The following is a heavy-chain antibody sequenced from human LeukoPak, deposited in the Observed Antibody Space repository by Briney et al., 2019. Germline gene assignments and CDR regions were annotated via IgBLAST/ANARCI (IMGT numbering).Heavy chain of an antibody. J-gene: IGHJ5*02. V-gene: IGHV1-18*01. CDR3: ARNQPDSRGWYRGGDR. CDR2: ISAYTGAT. D-gene: IGHD6-19*01. CDR1: GYTXTSYG. Sequence: ASVKVSCKAYGYTXTSYGFNWVRQAPGQGLEWMGWISAYTGATDYAQKLQGRLTMTTDTSTSTAYMEVRSLRSDDTAVYYCARNQPDSRGWYRGGDRWGQGTQVTVSS.